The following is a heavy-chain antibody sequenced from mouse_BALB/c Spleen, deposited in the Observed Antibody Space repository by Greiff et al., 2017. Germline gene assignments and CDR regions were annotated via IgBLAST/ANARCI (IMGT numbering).Heavy chain of an antibody. V-gene: IGHV1-5*01. Sequence: EVQLQQSGTVLARPGASVKMSCKASGYTFTSYWMHWVKQRPGQGLEWIGAIYPGNSDTSYNQKFKGKAKLTAVTSTSTAYMELSSLTNEDSAVYYCTRAYYYGSSYVYYFDYWGQGTTLTVSS. CDR3: TRAYYYGSSYVYYFDY. D-gene: IGHD1-1*01. J-gene: IGHJ2*01. CDR1: GYTFTSYW. CDR2: IYPGNSDT.